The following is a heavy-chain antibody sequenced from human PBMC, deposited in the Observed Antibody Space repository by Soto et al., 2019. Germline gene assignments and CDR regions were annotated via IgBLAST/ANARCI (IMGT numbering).Heavy chain of an antibody. Sequence: SETLSLTCAVCGGSSTSNNCWTWVRQPPGQGLEWIGEIYRTGSTNYNPSLKSRVTISLDKSENQFSLKVTSLTAADTAVYYCASRDPGTSVDYSGQGTLVAVYS. CDR2: IYRTGST. V-gene: IGHV4-4*02. J-gene: IGHJ4*02. D-gene: IGHD1-7*01. CDR1: GGSSTSNNC. CDR3: ASRDPGTSVDY.